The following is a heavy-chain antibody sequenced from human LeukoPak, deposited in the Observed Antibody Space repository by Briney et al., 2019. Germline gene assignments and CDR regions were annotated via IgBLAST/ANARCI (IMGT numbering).Heavy chain of an antibody. D-gene: IGHD4-23*01. J-gene: IGHJ3*02. CDR2: IYYSGST. Sequence: PSETLSLTCAVSGGSISSYYWSWIRQPPGKGLEWIGYIYYSGSTNYNPSLKSRVTISVDTSKNQFSLKLSSVTAADTAVYYCARDGNSYFDIWGQGTMVTVSS. V-gene: IGHV4-59*01. CDR1: GGSISSYY. CDR3: ARDGNSYFDI.